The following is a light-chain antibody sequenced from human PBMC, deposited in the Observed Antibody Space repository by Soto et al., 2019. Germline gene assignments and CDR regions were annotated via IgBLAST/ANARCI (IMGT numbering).Light chain of an antibody. Sequence: QAVVTQPASVSGSPGQSITISCTGTSSDIGTYNYVSWYQQHPGKAPKLMIYEVSNRPSGVSNRFSGSKSGNTASLTISGLQAEDEADYYCSSFTSSRAYVFGTGTKLTVL. V-gene: IGLV2-14*01. CDR1: SSDIGTYNY. CDR2: EVS. CDR3: SSFTSSRAYV. J-gene: IGLJ1*01.